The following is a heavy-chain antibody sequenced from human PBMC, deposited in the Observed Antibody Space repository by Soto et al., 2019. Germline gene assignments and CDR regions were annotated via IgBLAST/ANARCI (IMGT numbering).Heavy chain of an antibody. V-gene: IGHV3-30*03. CDR3: AIRVATNLAGGDY. Sequence: QVQLVESGGGVVQPGRSLRLSCAASGFTFSSYGMHWVRQAPGKGLEWVAVISYDGSNKYYADSVKGRFTISRDNSKNTLYLQMTSLRAEDTAVYYCAIRVATNLAGGDYWGQGTLVTVSS. D-gene: IGHD3-3*01. CDR2: ISYDGSNK. J-gene: IGHJ4*02. CDR1: GFTFSSYG.